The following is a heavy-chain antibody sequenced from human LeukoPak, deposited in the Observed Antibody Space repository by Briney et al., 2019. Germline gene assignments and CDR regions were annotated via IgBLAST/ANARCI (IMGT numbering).Heavy chain of an antibody. CDR3: AKQGVGWYPGDYYYYYYMDV. CDR1: GFTFSSYG. J-gene: IGHJ6*03. D-gene: IGHD6-19*01. Sequence: GRSLRLSCAASGFTFSSYGMHWVRQAPGKGLEWVAVISYDGSNKYYADSVKGRFTISRDNSKNTLYLQMNSLRAEDTAVYYCAKQGVGWYPGDYYYYYYMDVWGKGTTVTVSS. CDR2: ISYDGSNK. V-gene: IGHV3-30*18.